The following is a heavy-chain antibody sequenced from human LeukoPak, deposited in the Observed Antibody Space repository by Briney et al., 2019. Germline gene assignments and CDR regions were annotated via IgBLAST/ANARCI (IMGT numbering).Heavy chain of an antibody. D-gene: IGHD6-13*01. CDR1: GGSISSSSYY. V-gene: IGHV4-39*07. J-gene: IGHJ4*02. CDR3: ARGRRYSSSWYSDY. Sequence: PSETLSLTCTVSGGSISSSSYYWGWIRQPPGKGLEWIGEINHSGSTNYNPSLKSRVTISVDTSKNQFSLKLSSVTAADTAVYYCARGRRYSSSWYSDYWGQGTLVTVSS. CDR2: INHSGST.